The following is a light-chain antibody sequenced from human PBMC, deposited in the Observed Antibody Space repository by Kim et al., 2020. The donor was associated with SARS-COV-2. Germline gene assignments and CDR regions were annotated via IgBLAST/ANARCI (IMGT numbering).Light chain of an antibody. J-gene: IGKJ1*01. Sequence: ASLGERVTISSRASQDIINYLSWSQQKPGKAPKPLIYSASVLQVAVPSRFSCSGSGTDFTLTISSLQPEDVATYYCQRYYSAPWTFGQGTKVDIK. V-gene: IGKV1-27*01. CDR2: SAS. CDR1: QDIINY. CDR3: QRYYSAPWT.